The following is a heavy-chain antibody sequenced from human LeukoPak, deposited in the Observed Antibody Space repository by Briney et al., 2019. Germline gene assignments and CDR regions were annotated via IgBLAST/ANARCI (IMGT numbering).Heavy chain of an antibody. CDR1: GGSFSDYY. J-gene: IGHJ6*02. D-gene: IGHD6-6*01. V-gene: IGHV4-34*01. Sequence: SETLSLTCAVYGGSFSDYYWSWIRQPPGKGLEWIGEINHSGSTIYNPSLKSRVTISVDTSKNQFSLKLSSVTAADTAVYYCARYSSSSGGMDVWGQGTTVTVSS. CDR3: ARYSSSSGGMDV. CDR2: INHSGST.